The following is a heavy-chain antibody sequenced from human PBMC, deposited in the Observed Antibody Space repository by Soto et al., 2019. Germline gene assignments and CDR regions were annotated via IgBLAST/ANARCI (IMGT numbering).Heavy chain of an antibody. CDR1: GFTFSSYG. J-gene: IGHJ6*02. CDR3: AKDTLLWFGELLVNYGMDV. D-gene: IGHD3-10*01. Sequence: QVQLVKSGRGVVQPGRSLRLSCAASGFTFSSYGMHWVRQAPGKGLEWVAVISYDGSNKYYADSVKGRFTISRDNSKNTLYLQMNSLRAEDTAVYYCAKDTLLWFGELLVNYGMDVWGQGTTVTVSS. V-gene: IGHV3-30*18. CDR2: ISYDGSNK.